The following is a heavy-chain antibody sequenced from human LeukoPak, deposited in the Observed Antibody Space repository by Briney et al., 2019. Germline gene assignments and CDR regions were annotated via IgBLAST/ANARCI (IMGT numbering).Heavy chain of an antibody. CDR3: AREMATIGD. V-gene: IGHV3-48*04. J-gene: IGHJ4*02. Sequence: GGSLRLSCAASGFTFSNAWMSWVRQAPGKGLEWVSYISSSSSTIYYADSVKGRFTISRDNAKNSLYLQMNSLRAEDTAVYYCAREMATIGDWGQGTLVTVSS. D-gene: IGHD5-24*01. CDR2: ISSSSSTI. CDR1: GFTFSNAW.